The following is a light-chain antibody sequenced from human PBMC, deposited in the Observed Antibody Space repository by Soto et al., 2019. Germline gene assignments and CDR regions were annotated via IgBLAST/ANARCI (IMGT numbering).Light chain of an antibody. Sequence: DIVLTRYPPTLSLSPGERATISCGASQSVGNNLAWYQQKPGQAPGLLIYEASTRATGIPARFSGSGSGTDFTLTISSLEPEDFAVYYCQQHANWPLSFGGGTEVDI. CDR2: EAS. CDR3: QQHANWPLS. J-gene: IGKJ4*01. V-gene: IGKV3-11*01. CDR1: QSVGNN.